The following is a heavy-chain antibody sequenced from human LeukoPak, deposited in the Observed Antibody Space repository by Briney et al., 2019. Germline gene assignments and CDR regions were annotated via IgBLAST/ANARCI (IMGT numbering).Heavy chain of an antibody. V-gene: IGHV4-34*01. CDR2: IDHSGRT. CDR1: GGSFSGYY. D-gene: IGHD1-26*01. Sequence: PSETLSLTCAVYGGSFSGYYWSWIRQPPGKGLEWIGEIDHSGRTNSNASLKSRVTISVDTSKNQFSLKLSSVTAADTAVYYCASGEGARLFDYWGQGTLVTVSS. J-gene: IGHJ4*02. CDR3: ASGEGARLFDY.